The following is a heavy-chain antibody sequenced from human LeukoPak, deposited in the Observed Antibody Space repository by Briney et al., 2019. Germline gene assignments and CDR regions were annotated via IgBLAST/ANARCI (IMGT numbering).Heavy chain of an antibody. D-gene: IGHD3-16*02. V-gene: IGHV3-7*01. CDR3: ARDEMITFGGVIVESPIDY. Sequence: GGSLRLSCAASGFTFSSYWMSWVRQAPGKGLEWVANIKQDGSEKYYVDSVKGRFTISRDNAKNSLYLQTNSLRAEDTAVYYCARDEMITFGGVIVESPIDYWGQGTLVTVSS. CDR1: GFTFSSYW. CDR2: IKQDGSEK. J-gene: IGHJ4*02.